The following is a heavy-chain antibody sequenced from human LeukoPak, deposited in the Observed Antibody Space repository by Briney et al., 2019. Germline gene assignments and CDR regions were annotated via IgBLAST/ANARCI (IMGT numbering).Heavy chain of an antibody. CDR3: AKDRRGDGYDY. CDR1: GFTFSSYA. J-gene: IGHJ4*02. Sequence: GGSLRLSCAASGFTFSSYAMHWVRQAPGKGLEWVAVISYDGSNKYYADSVKGRFTISRDNSKNTLYLQMNSLRAEDTAVYYCAKDRRGDGYDYWGQGTLVTVSS. V-gene: IGHV3-30-3*01. D-gene: IGHD5-24*01. CDR2: ISYDGSNK.